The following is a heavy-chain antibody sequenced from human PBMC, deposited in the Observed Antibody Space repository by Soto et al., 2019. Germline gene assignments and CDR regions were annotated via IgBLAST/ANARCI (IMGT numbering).Heavy chain of an antibody. CDR3: ARGIMITIYGMDV. Sequence: ASVKVSCKASGYTFTSYGISWVRQAPGQGLEWMGWISAYNGNTSYAQKFQGRVTMTRDTSTSTVYMELSSLRSEDTAVYYCARGIMITIYGMDVWGQGTTVTVSS. V-gene: IGHV1-18*01. CDR2: ISAYNGNT. CDR1: GYTFTSYG. D-gene: IGHD3-16*01. J-gene: IGHJ6*02.